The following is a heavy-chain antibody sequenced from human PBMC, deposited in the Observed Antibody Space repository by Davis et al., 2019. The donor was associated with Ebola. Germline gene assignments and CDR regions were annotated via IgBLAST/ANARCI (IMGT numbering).Heavy chain of an antibody. J-gene: IGHJ6*04. CDR1: GGSISSGGYY. V-gene: IGHV4-31*03. CDR2: IYYSGST. D-gene: IGHD3-10*01. Sequence: PSETLSLTCTVSGGSISSGGYYWSWIRQHPGKGLEWIGYIYYSGSTYYNPSLKSRVTISVDTSKNQFSLKLSSVTAADTAVYYCASTTYYYGSGSYLLPDVWGKGTTVTVSS. CDR3: ASTTYYYGSGSYLLPDV.